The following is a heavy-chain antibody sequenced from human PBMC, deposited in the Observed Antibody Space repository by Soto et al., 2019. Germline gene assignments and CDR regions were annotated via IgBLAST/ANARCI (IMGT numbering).Heavy chain of an antibody. CDR2: INHSGST. CDR3: ARGRVYTTTR. CDR1: GGSFSGYY. V-gene: IGHV4-34*01. Sequence: QVQLQQWGAGLLKPSETLSLTCAVYGGSFSGYYWSWIRQPPGKGLEWIGEINHSGSTNYNPSLKSRVTISVDTSKNQFSLKLSSVTAADTAVYYCARGRVYTTTRWGQGTLVTVSS. J-gene: IGHJ4*02. D-gene: IGHD2-2*02.